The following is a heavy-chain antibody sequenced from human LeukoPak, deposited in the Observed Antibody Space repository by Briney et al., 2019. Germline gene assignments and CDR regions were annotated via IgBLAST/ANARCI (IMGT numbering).Heavy chain of an antibody. CDR3: ARLLTGDDAFDI. J-gene: IGHJ3*02. D-gene: IGHD7-27*01. CDR2: IDPTDSYT. Sequence: GESLKISCTASGYSFTNYWITWVRQMPGKGLEWVGRIDPTDSYTNYSPSFQGHVSISADKSISTAYLQWSSLKGSDTAMYYCARLLTGDDAFDIWGQGTMVTVSS. CDR1: GYSFTNYW. V-gene: IGHV5-10-1*01.